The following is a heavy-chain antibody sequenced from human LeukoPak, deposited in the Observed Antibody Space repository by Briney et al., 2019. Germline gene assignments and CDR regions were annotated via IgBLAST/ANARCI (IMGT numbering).Heavy chain of an antibody. CDR2: ISYDGSNK. D-gene: IGHD3-10*01. Sequence: GGSLRLSCAASGFSISSYAMHWVRQAPGKGLEWMTVISYDGSNKYYADSVRGRFTLSRDTSKNTLYVQMSSLRAEDTAVYYCARRDYYGSGSYPYYFDYWGQGTLVTVSS. J-gene: IGHJ4*02. V-gene: IGHV3-30-3*01. CDR3: ARRDYYGSGSYPYYFDY. CDR1: GFSISSYA.